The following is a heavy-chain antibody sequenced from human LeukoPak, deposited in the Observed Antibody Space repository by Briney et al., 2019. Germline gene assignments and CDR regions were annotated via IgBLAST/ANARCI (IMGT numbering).Heavy chain of an antibody. CDR3: SKDFGTVIPLGLLDY. V-gene: IGHV3-23*01. Sequence: PGGSLRLSCAASGFTFSSYAMSWVRQAPGKGLEWVSAISGSGGGTYYADSVKGRFTISRDNSKNTLYLQMNSLRAEDKAVYYCSKDFGTVIPLGLLDYWGQGTLVTVSS. J-gene: IGHJ4*02. D-gene: IGHD4-17*01. CDR2: ISGSGGGT. CDR1: GFTFSSYA.